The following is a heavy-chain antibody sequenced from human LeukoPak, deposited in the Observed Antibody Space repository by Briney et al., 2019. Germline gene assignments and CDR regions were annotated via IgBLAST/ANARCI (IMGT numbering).Heavy chain of an antibody. J-gene: IGHJ5*02. CDR3: ARGAAVWFDP. Sequence: SETLSLTCSVTAASVSSSGYYWGWIRQPPGKGLEWIGIIYYSASTFYNPSLKSRVTISLDRSKNQFSLRLSSVTAADTAVYYCARGAAVWFDPWGQGTLVTVSS. CDR2: IYYSAST. V-gene: IGHV4-39*07. CDR1: AASVSSSGYY. D-gene: IGHD2-15*01.